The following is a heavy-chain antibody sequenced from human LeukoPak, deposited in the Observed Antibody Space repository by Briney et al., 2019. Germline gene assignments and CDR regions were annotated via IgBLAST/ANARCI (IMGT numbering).Heavy chain of an antibody. CDR3: AELGITMIGGV. CDR2: ISSSGSTI. Sequence: GGSLRLSCAASGFTFSSYEMNWVRQAPGKGLEWVSYISSSGSTIYYADSVKGRFTISRGNAKNSLYLQMNSLRAEDTAVYYCAELGITMIGGVWGKGTTVTISS. D-gene: IGHD3-10*02. J-gene: IGHJ6*04. CDR1: GFTFSSYE. V-gene: IGHV3-48*03.